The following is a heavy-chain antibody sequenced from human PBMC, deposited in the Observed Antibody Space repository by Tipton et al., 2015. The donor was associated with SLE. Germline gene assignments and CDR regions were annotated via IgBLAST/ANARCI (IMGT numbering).Heavy chain of an antibody. D-gene: IGHD2-15*01. CDR1: GGSISSSTYY. CDR3: ARLDIVVVVAATSAFDI. V-gene: IGHV4-39*01. Sequence: TLSLTCTVSGGSISSSTYYWAWIRQPPGKGLEWIGRLYFSGSTYYNPSLQSRVTISVDTSKNQFSLKLSSVTAADTAVYYCARLDIVVVVAATSAFDIWGQGTMVTVSS. J-gene: IGHJ3*02. CDR2: LYFSGST.